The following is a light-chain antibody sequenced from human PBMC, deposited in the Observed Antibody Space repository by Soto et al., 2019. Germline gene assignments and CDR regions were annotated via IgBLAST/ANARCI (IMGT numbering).Light chain of an antibody. CDR1: STDFVSYNR. J-gene: IGLJ1*01. CDR3: SLYISEKTYV. Sequence: QSVLTQLPSVFGSPGQAVTISCTGTSTDFVSYNRVSWYQQPPGTAPKLIIYEASNRPSGVPGRFSGSRSGNTASLTISRLQDGAEDDNWCSLYISEKTYVFGTGTKVTVL. CDR2: EAS. V-gene: IGLV2-18*01.